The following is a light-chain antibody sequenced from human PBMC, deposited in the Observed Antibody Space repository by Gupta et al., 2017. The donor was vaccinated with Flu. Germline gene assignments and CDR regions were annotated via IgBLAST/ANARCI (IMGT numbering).Light chain of an antibody. CDR2: DDS. J-gene: IGLJ3*02. Sequence: SFVLTQAPSVSVAPGQTARITCGGNKVGSKSVHWYQHKPGQAPILVVSDDSDRPSGIPERLSGSNYGNTATLTISRVEAGDEADYYCQEWDSNNDNCVLGGGTKMTVL. CDR3: QEWDSNNDNCV. CDR1: KVGSKS. V-gene: IGLV3-21*02.